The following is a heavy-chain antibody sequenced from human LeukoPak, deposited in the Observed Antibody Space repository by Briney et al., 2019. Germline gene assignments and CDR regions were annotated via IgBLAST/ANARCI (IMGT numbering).Heavy chain of an antibody. CDR3: ARHFVGYCGSTSCSALYFDY. CDR2: IYYSGST. J-gene: IGHJ4*02. D-gene: IGHD2-2*01. V-gene: IGHV4-39*01. CDR1: GGSISSSSYY. Sequence: SETLSLTCTVSGGSISSSSYYWGWIRQPPGKGLEGIGRIYYSGSTYYNPSLKSRASISGDTSENQFPLKLSSVTAADTAVYYCARHFVGYCGSTSCSALYFDYWGQGTRVTVSS.